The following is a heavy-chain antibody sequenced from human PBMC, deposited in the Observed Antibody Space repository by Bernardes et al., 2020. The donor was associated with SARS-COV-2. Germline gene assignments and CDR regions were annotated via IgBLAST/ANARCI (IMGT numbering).Heavy chain of an antibody. CDR1: GYTLTELS. V-gene: IGHV1-24*01. J-gene: IGHJ5*02. D-gene: IGHD2-21*02. CDR2: FDPEDGET. CDR3: ATGRLVTRAGWFCP. Sequence: ASVKVSCKVSGYTLTELSMHWVRQAPGQGLEWMGGFDPEDGETIYAQKFQGRVTMTEDTSTDTAYMELSSLRSEDTAVYYCATGRLVTRAGWFCPRGQGTLFAVST.